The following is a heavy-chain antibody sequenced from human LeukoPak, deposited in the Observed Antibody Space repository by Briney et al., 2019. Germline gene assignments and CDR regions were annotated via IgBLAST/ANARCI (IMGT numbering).Heavy chain of an antibody. Sequence: SETLSLTCTVSGGSISSGGYYWSWIRQHPGTGLEWIGYIYYSGSTYYNPSLKSRVTISVDTSKNQFSLKLSSVTTADTAVYYCARAEGYSYGLLWFDYWGQGTLVTVSS. CDR3: ARAEGYSYGLLWFDY. CDR2: IYYSGST. V-gene: IGHV4-31*03. J-gene: IGHJ4*02. CDR1: GGSISSGGYY. D-gene: IGHD5-18*01.